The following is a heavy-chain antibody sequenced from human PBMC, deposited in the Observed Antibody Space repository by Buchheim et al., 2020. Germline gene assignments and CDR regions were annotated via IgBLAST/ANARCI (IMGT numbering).Heavy chain of an antibody. Sequence: QVQLQESGPGLVKPSQTLSLTCSVSGASVNTAAHYWTWVRQHPGKGLEWIGQIFFNGQTDYNPSLKSRLKISIDTSKNQFSLDLNSVTAADTAVYYCARDRVSGFDFWGQGTL. V-gene: IGHV4-31*03. D-gene: IGHD1-26*01. CDR3: ARDRVSGFDF. CDR1: GASVNTAAHY. CDR2: IFFNGQT. J-gene: IGHJ4*02.